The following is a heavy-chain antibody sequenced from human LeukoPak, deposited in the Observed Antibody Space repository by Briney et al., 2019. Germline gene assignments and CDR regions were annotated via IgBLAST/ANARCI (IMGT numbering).Heavy chain of an antibody. Sequence: PGGSLRLSCIASGFTFSNYAMNWVRQAPGKGLEWVAVISYDGSNKYYADSVKGRFTISRDNSKNTLYLQMNSLRAEDTAVYYCARSFPSGRPSYFDYWGQGTLVTVSS. CDR3: ARSFPSGRPSYFDY. J-gene: IGHJ4*02. CDR1: GFTFSNYA. D-gene: IGHD6-25*01. CDR2: ISYDGSNK. V-gene: IGHV3-30*04.